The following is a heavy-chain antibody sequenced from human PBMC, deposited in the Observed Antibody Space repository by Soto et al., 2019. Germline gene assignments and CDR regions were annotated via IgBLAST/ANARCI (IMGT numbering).Heavy chain of an antibody. Sequence: ASVKVSCKASGYTFTGYYMHWVRQAPGQGLEWMGWINPNSGGTNYAQKFQGWVTMTRDTSIGKAYMELGRLRSDDTAVYYCARDHAPPGQNYYYGMDVWGQGTTVTVSS. V-gene: IGHV1-2*04. CDR3: ARDHAPPGQNYYYGMDV. CDR2: INPNSGGT. CDR1: GYTFTGYY. J-gene: IGHJ6*02.